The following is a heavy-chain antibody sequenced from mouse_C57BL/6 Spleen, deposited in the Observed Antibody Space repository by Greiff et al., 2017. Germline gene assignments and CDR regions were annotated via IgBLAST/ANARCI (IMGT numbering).Heavy chain of an antibody. CDR3: TSPIYYGNYVDY. J-gene: IGHJ2*01. D-gene: IGHD2-1*01. CDR2: IDPETGGT. CDR1: GYTFTDYE. Sequence: QVHVKQSGAELVRPGASVTLSCKASGYTFTDYEMHWVKQTPVHGLEWIGAIDPETGGTAYNQKFKGKAILTADKSSSTAYMELRSLTSEDSAVYYCTSPIYYGNYVDYWGQGTTLTVSS. V-gene: IGHV1-15*01.